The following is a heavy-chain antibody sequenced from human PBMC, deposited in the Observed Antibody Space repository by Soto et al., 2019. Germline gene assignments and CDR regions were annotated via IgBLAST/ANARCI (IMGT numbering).Heavy chain of an antibody. D-gene: IGHD3-10*01. J-gene: IGHJ4*02. CDR2: ISGSGGST. CDR3: VKREARGSGSPY. CDR1: GLTFSSYG. Sequence: EVQLLESGGGLVQPGGSLRLSCAASGLTFSSYGMNWVRQAPGKGLEWVSGISGSGGSTYYADSVKGRFTISRDNSKNTLYLRMNSLRVEDTAVYYCVKREARGSGSPYWGQGTLVTVSS. V-gene: IGHV3-23*01.